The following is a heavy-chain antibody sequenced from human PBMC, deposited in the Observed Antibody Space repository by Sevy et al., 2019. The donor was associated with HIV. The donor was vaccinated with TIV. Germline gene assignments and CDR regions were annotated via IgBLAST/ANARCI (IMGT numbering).Heavy chain of an antibody. V-gene: IGHV3-33*01. J-gene: IGHJ5*02. Sequence: WGSLRLSCAASGFTFSSYGMHWVRQAPGKGLEWVAVIWYDGSNKYYADSVKGRFTISRDNSKNTLYLQMNSLRAEDTAVYYCARDKPLGYCSGGSCYGWFDPWGQGTLVTVSS. CDR2: IWYDGSNK. CDR3: ARDKPLGYCSGGSCYGWFDP. CDR1: GFTFSSYG. D-gene: IGHD2-15*01.